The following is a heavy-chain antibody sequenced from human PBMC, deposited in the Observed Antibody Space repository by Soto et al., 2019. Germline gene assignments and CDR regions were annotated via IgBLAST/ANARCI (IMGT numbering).Heavy chain of an antibody. Sequence: SDTLSLTCTVSGGSISGYYWSWLRQPPGKGLEWIGYIYNIGSTNYNPSLRSRVTMSIDTSQEQFSLRLSSVTAADTAVYYCARLNGYCVSTNCHGYYGMDAWGQGT. D-gene: IGHD2-2*03. J-gene: IGHJ6*01. CDR2: IYNIGST. CDR3: ARLNGYCVSTNCHGYYGMDA. CDR1: GGSISGYY. V-gene: IGHV4-59*08.